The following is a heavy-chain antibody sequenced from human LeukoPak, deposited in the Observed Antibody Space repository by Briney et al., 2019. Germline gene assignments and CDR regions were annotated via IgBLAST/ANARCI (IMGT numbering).Heavy chain of an antibody. J-gene: IGHJ5*02. Sequence: GASVKVSCKASGYTFTGYYMHWVRQAPGQGLEWMGWINPNSGGTNYAQEFQGRVTMTRDTSISTAYMELSRLRSDDTAVYYCARDYYNWNAPGWFDPWGQGTLVTVSS. V-gene: IGHV1-2*02. CDR1: GYTFTGYY. CDR3: ARDYYNWNAPGWFDP. D-gene: IGHD1-20*01. CDR2: INPNSGGT.